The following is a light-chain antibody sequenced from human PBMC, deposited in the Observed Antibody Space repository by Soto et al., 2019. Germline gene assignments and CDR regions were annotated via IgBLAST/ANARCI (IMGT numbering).Light chain of an antibody. V-gene: IGKV3-15*01. CDR2: GAF. J-gene: IGKJ2*01. CDR3: QQYDKWPYT. CDR1: QSVGSN. Sequence: EIVLTQSPATLSVSPGERATLSCRTSQSVGSNLAWYQQKPGQAPRLLIYGAFIRAPGFPVTFRGTGSGSELTLTITSLQSEDGALYYCQQYDKWPYTFGQGTKVDI.